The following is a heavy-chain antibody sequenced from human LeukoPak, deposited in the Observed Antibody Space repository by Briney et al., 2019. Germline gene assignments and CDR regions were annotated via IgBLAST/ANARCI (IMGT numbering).Heavy chain of an antibody. CDR3: AKDDPITIFGVVILGYGMDV. CDR1: GFTFSSYG. Sequence: PGGSLRLSCAASGFTFSSYGMHWVRRAPGKGLEWVAVISYDGSNKYYADSVKGRFTISRDNSKNTLYLQMNSLRAEDTAVYYCAKDDPITIFGVVILGYGMDVWGQGTAVTVSS. D-gene: IGHD3-3*01. V-gene: IGHV3-30*18. J-gene: IGHJ6*02. CDR2: ISYDGSNK.